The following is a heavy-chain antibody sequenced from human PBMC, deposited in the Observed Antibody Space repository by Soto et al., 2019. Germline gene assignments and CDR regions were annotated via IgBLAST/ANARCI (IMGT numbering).Heavy chain of an antibody. CDR3: ARARSLFIVMDC. J-gene: IGHJ4*01. D-gene: IGHD3-16*02. CDR1: GFTFSTSW. V-gene: IGHV3-74*01. Sequence: AGGSLRLSCEASGFTFSTSWMHWVRQTPGKGLVWVSRINRDGSSVSYTDSVKGRFTISRDNAKNTLYLEMNSLTAEDTAVYYCARARSLFIVMDCWGHGAQVTVS. CDR2: INRDGSSV.